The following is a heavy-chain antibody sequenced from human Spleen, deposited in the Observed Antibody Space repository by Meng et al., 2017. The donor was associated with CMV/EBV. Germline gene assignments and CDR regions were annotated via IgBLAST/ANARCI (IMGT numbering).Heavy chain of an antibody. Sequence: GESLKISCAASGFTFSDYYMSWIRQAPGKGLEWVSYISSSGSTIYYAGSVKGRFTISRDNAKNSLYLQMNSLRAEDTAVYYCATARATYFDYWGQGILVTVSS. J-gene: IGHJ4*02. CDR2: ISSSGSTI. CDR3: ATARATYFDY. V-gene: IGHV3-11*04. CDR1: GFTFSDYY.